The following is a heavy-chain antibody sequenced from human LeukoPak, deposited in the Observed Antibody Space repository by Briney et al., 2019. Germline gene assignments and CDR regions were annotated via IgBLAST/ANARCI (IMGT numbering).Heavy chain of an antibody. V-gene: IGHV6-1*01. CDR1: GDSVSSKNGA. CDR3: ARDLGTSGWYTFDF. CDR2: TYYRSKWYD. Sequence: SQTLSLTCAISGDSVSSKNGAWNWIRQSPSRGLEWLGRTYYRSKWYDEYADSVKGRVTISPDTSKNQFSLHLYSVTPEDTAVYYCARDLGTSGWYTFDFWGQGTPVTVSS. J-gene: IGHJ5*01. D-gene: IGHD6-19*01.